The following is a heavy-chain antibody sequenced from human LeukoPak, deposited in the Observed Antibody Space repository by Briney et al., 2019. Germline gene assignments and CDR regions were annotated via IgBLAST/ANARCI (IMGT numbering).Heavy chain of an antibody. J-gene: IGHJ5*02. Sequence: PSETLSLTCTVSGGSISSYYWSWIRQPPGKGREWIGYIYYSGSTNYNPSLKSRVTISVDTSKNQFSLKLSSVTAADTAVYYCAGAFGELYKWFDPWGQGTLVTVSS. CDR3: AGAFGELYKWFDP. CDR1: GGSISSYY. V-gene: IGHV4-59*01. CDR2: IYYSGST. D-gene: IGHD3-10*01.